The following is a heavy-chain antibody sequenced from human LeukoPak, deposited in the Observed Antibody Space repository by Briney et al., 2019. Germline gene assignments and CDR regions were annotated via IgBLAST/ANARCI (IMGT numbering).Heavy chain of an antibody. CDR3: AAKEPSTSGWSY. V-gene: IGHV3-7*01. D-gene: IGHD6-19*01. CDR1: GFTFNRDW. CDR2: IKEDGSEK. Sequence: GGSLRLSCVASGFTFNRDWTAWVRQAPGKGLEWVANIKEDGSEKNYVDSVKGRFTISRDNAENSVYLQMNDLRAEDSGVYYCAAKEPSTSGWSYWGQGTLVTVSS. J-gene: IGHJ4*02.